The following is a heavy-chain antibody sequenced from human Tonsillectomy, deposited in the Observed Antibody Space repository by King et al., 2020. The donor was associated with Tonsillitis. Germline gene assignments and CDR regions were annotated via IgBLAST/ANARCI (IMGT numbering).Heavy chain of an antibody. CDR1: GFTFSSYS. J-gene: IGHJ4*02. CDR2: ITSTTNSI. CDR3: ARGEQYFDFWSGYNYFDA. D-gene: IGHD3-3*01. V-gene: IGHV3-48*01. Sequence: VQLVESGGGLVQPGGSLRLSCAASGFTFSSYSMNWVRQAPGKGLEWISYITSTTNSIYYADSVRGRFTISRDNAKNSLYLQMNSLRAEDTAVYFCARGEQYFDFWSGYNYFDAWGQGTLVTVSS.